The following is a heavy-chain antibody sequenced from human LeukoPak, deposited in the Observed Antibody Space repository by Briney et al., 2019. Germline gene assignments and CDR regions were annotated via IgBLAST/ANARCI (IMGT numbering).Heavy chain of an antibody. CDR3: AIWDSSSSEAYFDY. V-gene: IGHV4-30-4*08. Sequence: PSQTLSLTCTVSGGSISSGDSYWSWIRQPPGKGLECIGYIYYSGSPFYNPSLKSRVTISVDTSKNQFSLKLSSVTAADTAVYYCAIWDSSSSEAYFDYWGQGTLVTVSS. D-gene: IGHD6-6*01. CDR2: IYYSGSP. CDR1: GGSISSGDSY. J-gene: IGHJ4*02.